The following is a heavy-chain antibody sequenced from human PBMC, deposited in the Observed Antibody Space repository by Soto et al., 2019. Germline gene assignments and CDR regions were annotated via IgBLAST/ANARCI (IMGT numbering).Heavy chain of an antibody. Sequence: QVQLVESGGGVVQPGRSLRLSCAASGFTFSSYAMHWVRQAPGKGLEWVAVISYDGSNKYYADSVKGRFTISRDNAKNTLYLQMNSLRAEDKAVYYCARNLLGYCISTSCPPGYWGQGTLVTVSS. CDR3: ARNLLGYCISTSCPPGY. CDR1: GFTFSSYA. V-gene: IGHV3-30-3*01. J-gene: IGHJ4*02. D-gene: IGHD2-2*01. CDR2: ISYDGSNK.